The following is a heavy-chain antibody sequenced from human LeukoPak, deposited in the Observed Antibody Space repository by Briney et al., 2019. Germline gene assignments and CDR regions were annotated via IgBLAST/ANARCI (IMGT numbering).Heavy chain of an antibody. Sequence: PSGTLSPTCAVSGGSVSHSNWWTWVRQSPGKGLEWIGEVHPSEGTNYNPSLKSRVTISLDKSKNQFSLKLSSVTAADTAVYYCARRVAYGDYYFDYWGQGILVTVSS. CDR1: GGSVSHSNW. CDR3: ARRVAYGDYYFDY. J-gene: IGHJ4*02. D-gene: IGHD4-17*01. V-gene: IGHV4-4*02. CDR2: VHPSEGT.